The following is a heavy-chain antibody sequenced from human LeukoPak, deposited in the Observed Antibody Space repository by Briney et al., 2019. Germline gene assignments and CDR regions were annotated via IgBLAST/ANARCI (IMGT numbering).Heavy chain of an antibody. CDR2: IYSGGST. Sequence: GGSLRLSCEASGLTVSSNYMNWVRQAPGNGLEWVSIIYSGGSTYYADSVKGRFTISRDNSNNTLYLQMNSLRAEDTAVYYCVYCGGDCYFRRFDYWGQGTLVTVSS. D-gene: IGHD2-21*02. J-gene: IGHJ4*02. V-gene: IGHV3-66*01. CDR1: GLTVSSNY. CDR3: VYCGGDCYFRRFDY.